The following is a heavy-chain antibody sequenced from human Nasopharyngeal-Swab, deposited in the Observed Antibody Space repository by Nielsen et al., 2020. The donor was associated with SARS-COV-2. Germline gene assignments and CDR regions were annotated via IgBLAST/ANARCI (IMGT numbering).Heavy chain of an antibody. CDR3: AASSPPYYYDSSGYEFDY. D-gene: IGHD3-22*01. V-gene: IGHV4-34*01. J-gene: IGHJ4*02. CDR2: INHSGST. Sequence: GSLRLSCAVYGGSFSGYYWSWIRQPPGKGLEWIGEINHSGSTNYNPSLKSRVTISVDTSKNQFSLKLSSVTAADTAVYYCAASSPPYYYDSSGYEFDYWGQGTLVTVSS. CDR1: GGSFSGYY.